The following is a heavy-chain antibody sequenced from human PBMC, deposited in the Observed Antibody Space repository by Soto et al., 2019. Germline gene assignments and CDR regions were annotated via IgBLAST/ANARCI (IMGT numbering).Heavy chain of an antibody. J-gene: IGHJ5*02. CDR1: GYTFTSYG. Sequence: GASVKVSCKASGYTFTSYGISWVRQAPGQGLEWMGWISAYNGNTNYAQKLQGRVTMTTDTSTSTAYMKLRSLRSDDTAVYYCALVVVTAIRNWFDLWGQGTLVTVSS. V-gene: IGHV1-18*01. CDR2: ISAYNGNT. D-gene: IGHD2-21*02. CDR3: ALVVVTAIRNWFDL.